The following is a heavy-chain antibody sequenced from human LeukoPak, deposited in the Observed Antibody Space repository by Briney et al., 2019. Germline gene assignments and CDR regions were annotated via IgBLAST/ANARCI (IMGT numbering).Heavy chain of an antibody. Sequence: GGSLRLSCAASGFTFSSAWMTWVRQAPGKGLEWVATIKDDGSDKYYVDSVKGRFTISRDNAKNSLYLQMNSLRAEDTAVYYCARAAYNSGWYGGLAYGMDVWGQGTTVTVSS. J-gene: IGHJ6*02. V-gene: IGHV3-7*01. CDR2: IKDDGSDK. CDR1: GFTFSSAW. CDR3: ARAAYNSGWYGGLAYGMDV. D-gene: IGHD6-19*01.